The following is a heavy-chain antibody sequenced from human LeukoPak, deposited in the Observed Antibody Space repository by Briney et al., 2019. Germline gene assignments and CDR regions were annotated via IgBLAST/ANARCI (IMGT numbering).Heavy chain of an antibody. J-gene: IGHJ4*02. D-gene: IGHD6-13*01. V-gene: IGHV5-51*01. CDR2: IYPGDSDT. CDR3: ARQVGIAAAGTDERFFSR. CDR1: GYGFTSYW. Sequence: GESLKISCKGSGYGFTSYWIGWVRQMPGKGLEWMGIIYPGDSDTRYSPSFQGQVTISADKSISTAYLQWSSLKASDTAMYYCARQVGIAAAGTDERFFSRWGQGTLVTVSS.